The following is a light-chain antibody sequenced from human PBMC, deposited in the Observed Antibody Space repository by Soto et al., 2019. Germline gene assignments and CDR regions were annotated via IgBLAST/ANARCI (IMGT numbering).Light chain of an antibody. CDR2: AAS. Sequence: DIQMTQSPSYVSASVGDTVTITCRASQENGNWLAWYQQKPGKAPNLLIYAASSFQSGVPSRFSGSGSGTDFTLTISSLQPEDFATYYCQQANSGITFGQGTRLDIK. CDR1: QENGNW. CDR3: QQANSGIT. V-gene: IGKV1-12*01. J-gene: IGKJ5*01.